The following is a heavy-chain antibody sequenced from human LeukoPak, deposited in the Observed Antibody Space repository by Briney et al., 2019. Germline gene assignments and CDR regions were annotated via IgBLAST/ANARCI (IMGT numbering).Heavy chain of an antibody. D-gene: IGHD3-22*01. Sequence: SVKVSCKASGGTFSSYAISWVRQAPGQGLEWMGMIIPILGIANYAQKFQGRVTITADKSTSTAYMELSSLRSEDTAVYYCARAGTEYYYDSSGYPDYWGQGTLVTVSS. CDR3: ARAGTEYYYDSSGYPDY. J-gene: IGHJ4*02. CDR2: IIPILGIA. V-gene: IGHV1-69*04. CDR1: GGTFSSYA.